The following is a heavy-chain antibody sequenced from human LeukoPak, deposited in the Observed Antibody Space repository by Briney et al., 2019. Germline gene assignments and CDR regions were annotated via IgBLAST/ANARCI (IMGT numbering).Heavy chain of an antibody. V-gene: IGHV3-23*01. CDR1: GFTFSSYA. D-gene: IGHD2-15*01. CDR2: ISVGGNT. Sequence: PGGSLRLSCAASGFTFSSYAMSWVRQAPGKGLEWVSAISVGGNTYHADSVKGRFTISRDSSKNTLYLQMNSLRAGDAAVYYCAKAPVTTCSGAYCYPFDYWGQGTLVTVSS. J-gene: IGHJ4*02. CDR3: AKAPVTTCSGAYCYPFDY.